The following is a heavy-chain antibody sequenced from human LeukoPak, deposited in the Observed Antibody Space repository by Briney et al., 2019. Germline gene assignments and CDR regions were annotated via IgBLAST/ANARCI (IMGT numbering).Heavy chain of an antibody. CDR1: GFTFSSYW. CDR2: IKQDGSEE. Sequence: GGSLRLSCAASGFTFSSYWMSWVRQAPGKGLEWVANIKQDGSEEVYVDSVKGRFTISRDNAKNSLFLQMNTLRAEDTAVYYCARDPYSSTWSYGMDVRGQGTTVTVSS. J-gene: IGHJ6*02. D-gene: IGHD6-6*01. CDR3: ARDPYSSTWSYGMDV. V-gene: IGHV3-7*05.